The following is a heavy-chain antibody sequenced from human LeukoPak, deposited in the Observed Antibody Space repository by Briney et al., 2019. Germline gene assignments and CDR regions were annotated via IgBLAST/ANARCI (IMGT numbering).Heavy chain of an antibody. V-gene: IGHV1-69*04. Sequence: ASVKVSCKASGGTFSSYAISWVRQGPGQGLEWMGRIIPVLGIANYAQKFQGRVTITADKSTSTAYMELSSLRSEDTAVYYCARGSYSGGSLFDYWGQGTLVTVSS. J-gene: IGHJ4*02. CDR3: ARGSYSGGSLFDY. CDR1: GGTFSSYA. D-gene: IGHD2-15*01. CDR2: IIPVLGIA.